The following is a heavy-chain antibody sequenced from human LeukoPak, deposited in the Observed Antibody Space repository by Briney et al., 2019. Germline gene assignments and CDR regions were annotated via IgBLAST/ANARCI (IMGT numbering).Heavy chain of an antibody. CDR3: ARPGYCSSTSCQQPDY. CDR1: GFTFNSYW. CDR2: ISSDGSST. D-gene: IGHD2-2*01. V-gene: IGHV3-74*01. J-gene: IGHJ4*02. Sequence: GGSLRLSCAASGFTFNSYWMHWVRQAPGKGLVWVSRISSDGSSTSYADSVKGRFTVSRDNAKNTLYLQMNSLRAEDTAVYYCARPGYCSSTSCQQPDYWGQGTLVTVSS.